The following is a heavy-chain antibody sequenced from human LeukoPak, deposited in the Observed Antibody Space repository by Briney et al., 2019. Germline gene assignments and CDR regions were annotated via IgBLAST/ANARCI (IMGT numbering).Heavy chain of an antibody. CDR2: IYYSGST. Sequence: SETLSLTCTVSGGSISSHYWSWIRQPPGQGLEWIGYIYYSGSTNYNPSLKSRATISVDTSKNQFSLKLSSVTAADTAVYYCARVGSSEGEFDYWGQGTLVTVSS. J-gene: IGHJ4*02. D-gene: IGHD3-22*01. V-gene: IGHV4-59*11. CDR3: ARVGSSEGEFDY. CDR1: GGSISSHY.